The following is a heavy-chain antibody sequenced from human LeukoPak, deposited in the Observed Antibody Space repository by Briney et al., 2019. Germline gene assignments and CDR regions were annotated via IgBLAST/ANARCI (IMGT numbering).Heavy chain of an antibody. CDR2: IYHSGSGST. CDR3: AALVGWELSRVDY. CDR1: GGSISSGGHS. V-gene: IGHV4-30-2*02. Sequence: SETLSLTCTVSGGSISSGGHSWSWIRQPPGKGLEWIGYIYHSGSGSTYYNPSLKSRVTISVDTSKNQFSLKLSSVTAADTAVYYCAALVGWELSRVDYWGQGTLVTVSS. D-gene: IGHD1-26*01. J-gene: IGHJ4*02.